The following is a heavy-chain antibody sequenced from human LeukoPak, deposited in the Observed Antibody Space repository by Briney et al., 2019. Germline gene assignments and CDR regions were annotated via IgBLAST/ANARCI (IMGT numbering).Heavy chain of an antibody. Sequence: PGGSLRLSCAASGFTFSDYYMSWIRQAPGKGLEWVSYISSSGSTIYYADSVKGRFTISRDNAKNSLYLQMNSLRAEDTAVYYCAKELKSSGYYFDYWGQGTLVTVSS. D-gene: IGHD6-19*01. CDR3: AKELKSSGYYFDY. V-gene: IGHV3-11*01. J-gene: IGHJ4*02. CDR2: ISSSGSTI. CDR1: GFTFSDYY.